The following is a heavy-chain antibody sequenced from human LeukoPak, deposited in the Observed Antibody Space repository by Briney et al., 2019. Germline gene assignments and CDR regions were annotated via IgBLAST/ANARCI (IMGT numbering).Heavy chain of an antibody. CDR3: AREGATIHAGLHY. Sequence: GASVKVSCKATGDTLNNYAFSWVRQAPGQGLGWMGGNIPNVATTNYAQKFQGRVAINTDESTSTVYMELNSLRLEDTAVYYCAREGATIHAGLHYWGQGTLVIVSS. CDR1: GDTLNNYA. J-gene: IGHJ4*02. V-gene: IGHV1-69*05. CDR2: NIPNVATT. D-gene: IGHD5-24*01.